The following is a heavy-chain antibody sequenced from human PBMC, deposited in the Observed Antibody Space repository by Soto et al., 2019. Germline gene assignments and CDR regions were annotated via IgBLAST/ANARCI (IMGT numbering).Heavy chain of an antibody. V-gene: IGHV3-15*07. CDR3: TTGISMVRGVSGDF. Sequence: EVQLVESGGGLVKPGGSLRLSCAAYGFTLINAWMNWVRQAPGKGPEWVGHIKSKSDGGTTDYAAPVKGRFTVSREDSKNTLYLQMDSLKTEDTAVYYCTTGISMVRGVSGDFWGQGTLVTVSP. CDR1: GFTLINAW. CDR2: IKSKSDGGTT. J-gene: IGHJ4*02. D-gene: IGHD3-10*01.